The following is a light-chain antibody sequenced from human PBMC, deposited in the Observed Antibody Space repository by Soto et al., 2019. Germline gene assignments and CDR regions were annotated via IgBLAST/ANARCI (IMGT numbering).Light chain of an antibody. J-gene: IGKJ4*01. CDR2: DAS. Sequence: VWIQNAATLDLSSGERATLSCIASQGVSSSLAWYQQKPGQAPRLLIYDASNRATGIPARFSGSGSGTDFTLSITSLQPEDFATYYCQQLNTYPVTCGGGTKVGI. CDR1: QGVSSS. CDR3: QQLNTYPVT. V-gene: IGKV3-11*01.